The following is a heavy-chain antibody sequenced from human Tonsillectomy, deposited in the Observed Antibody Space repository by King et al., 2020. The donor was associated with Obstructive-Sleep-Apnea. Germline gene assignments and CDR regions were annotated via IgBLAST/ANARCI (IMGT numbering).Heavy chain of an antibody. CDR3: ATGGPDAFDF. J-gene: IGHJ3*01. CDR1: GITFSSYS. V-gene: IGHV3-48*04. D-gene: IGHD3-16*01. CDR2: IMSSTSTI. Sequence: VQLVESGGGLVQPGGSLRLSCAASGITFSSYSMNWVRQAPGKGLEWVSYIMSSTSTIYYADSVKGRFTIPRDNAKNSLYLQMNSLRAEDTAVYYCATGGPDAFDFWGRGTMVTVSS.